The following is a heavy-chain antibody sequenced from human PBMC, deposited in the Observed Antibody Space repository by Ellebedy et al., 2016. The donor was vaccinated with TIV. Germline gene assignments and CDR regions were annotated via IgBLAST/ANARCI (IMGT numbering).Heavy chain of an antibody. CDR2: INLSRGNT. CDR1: GYTFIDYY. CDR3: ARGPPYSGSHDFYFDY. J-gene: IGHJ4*02. Sequence: ASVKVSXKASGYTFIDYYMNWVRQAPGQGLEWMGIINLSRGNTAYAQKFEGRITMTRDTSTTTVYMELSSLRSEDTAVYYCARGPPYSGSHDFYFDYWGQGTLVTVSS. V-gene: IGHV1-46*01. D-gene: IGHD1-26*01.